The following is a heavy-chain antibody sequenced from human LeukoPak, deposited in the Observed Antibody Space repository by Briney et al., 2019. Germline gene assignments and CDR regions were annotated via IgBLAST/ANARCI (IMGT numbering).Heavy chain of an antibody. CDR3: ARGVGGKQWLVPKYYFDY. J-gene: IGHJ4*02. Sequence: SETLSLTCAVYGGSFSGYYWSWIRQPPGKGLEWIGEINHSGSTNYNPSPKSQVTISVDTSKNQFSLKLSSVTAADTAVYYCARGVGGKQWLVPKYYFDYWGQGTLVTVSS. D-gene: IGHD6-19*01. V-gene: IGHV4-34*01. CDR1: GGSFSGYY. CDR2: INHSGST.